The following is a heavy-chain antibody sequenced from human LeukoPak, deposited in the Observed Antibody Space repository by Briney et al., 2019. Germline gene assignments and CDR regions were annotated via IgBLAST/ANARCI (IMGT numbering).Heavy chain of an antibody. CDR1: GFTFSSYW. CDR3: AKPHRDRTILPDY. CDR2: ISGSGGST. D-gene: IGHD3-3*01. Sequence: GGSLRLSCAASGFTFSSYWMTWVRQAPGKGLEWVSAISGSGGSTYYADSVKGRFTISRDNSKNTLYLQMNSLRAEDTAVYYCAKPHRDRTILPDYWGQGTLVTVSS. V-gene: IGHV3-23*01. J-gene: IGHJ4*02.